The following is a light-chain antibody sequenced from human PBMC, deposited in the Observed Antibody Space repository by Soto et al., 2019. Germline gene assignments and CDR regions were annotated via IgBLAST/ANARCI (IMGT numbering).Light chain of an antibody. J-gene: IGLJ1*01. V-gene: IGLV2-14*01. Sequence: QSALTQPASVSGSPGQSIAISCTGTSSDVGSHNHVSWYQQYPGKAPKLIIYEVFNRPSGVSARFSGSKFGSTASLTISGLQAEDEADYYCNSLSAAGSSYVFGPGTKV. CDR1: SSDVGSHNH. CDR3: NSLSAAGSSYV. CDR2: EVF.